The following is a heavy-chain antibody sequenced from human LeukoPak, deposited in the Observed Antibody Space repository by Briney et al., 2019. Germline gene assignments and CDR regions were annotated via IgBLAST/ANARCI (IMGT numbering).Heavy chain of an antibody. V-gene: IGHV3-23*01. CDR3: AKVSGDSAYYYYYMDV. CDR2: ISGSGGST. D-gene: IGHD2-21*01. Sequence: GGSLRLSCAASGFTFSSHAMSWVRQAPGKGLEWVSAISGSGGSTYYADSVKGRFTISRDNSKNTLYLQMNSLRAEDTAVYYCAKVSGDSAYYYYYMDVWGKGTTVTVSS. J-gene: IGHJ6*03. CDR1: GFTFSSHA.